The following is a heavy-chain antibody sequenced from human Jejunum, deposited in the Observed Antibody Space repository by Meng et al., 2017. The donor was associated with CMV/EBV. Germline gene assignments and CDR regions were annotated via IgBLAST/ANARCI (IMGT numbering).Heavy chain of an antibody. Sequence: FSNYGMHWVRQAPGKGLEWLTFIRFDGSDKYYADSVKGRFTISRDNSKNTLYLQMNGLRSEDTAVYYCAKDPMEFFDGSGYYPDYWGQGTLVTVSS. CDR2: IRFDGSDK. J-gene: IGHJ4*02. CDR3: AKDPMEFFDGSGYYPDY. D-gene: IGHD3-22*01. CDR1: FSNYG. V-gene: IGHV3-30*02.